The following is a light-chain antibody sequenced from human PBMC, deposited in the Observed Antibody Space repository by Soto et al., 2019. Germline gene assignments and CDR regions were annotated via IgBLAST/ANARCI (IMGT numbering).Light chain of an antibody. Sequence: DIQMTQSPSTLSASVGDRVTITCRASQSISSWLAWYQQKPGKAPKLLIYQASSLESGVPSRFSGSGSGTEFALTISSLEPDDFATDYCQQYNSYSYTFGQGTKMEIK. CDR3: QQYNSYSYT. CDR2: QAS. CDR1: QSISSW. V-gene: IGKV1-5*03. J-gene: IGKJ2*01.